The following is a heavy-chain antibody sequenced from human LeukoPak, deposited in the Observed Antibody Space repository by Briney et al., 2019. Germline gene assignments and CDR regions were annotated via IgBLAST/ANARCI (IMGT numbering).Heavy chain of an antibody. Sequence: GGSLRLSCAASGFTFRNYGMHWVRQAPGKGLEWVAFIRYDGSNRYYADSVKGRFTISRDNSKDTLYLQMNSLRAEDTAVYYCAREWSGFGELPDYWGQGTLVTVSS. CDR2: IRYDGSNR. V-gene: IGHV3-30*02. D-gene: IGHD3-10*01. CDR1: GFTFRNYG. CDR3: AREWSGFGELPDY. J-gene: IGHJ4*02.